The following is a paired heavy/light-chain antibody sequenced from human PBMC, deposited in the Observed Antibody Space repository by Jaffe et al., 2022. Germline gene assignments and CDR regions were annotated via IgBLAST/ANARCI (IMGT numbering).Light chain of an antibody. CDR3: QQYGSSPV. CDR2: GAS. J-gene: IGKJ3*01. V-gene: IGKV3-20*01. Sequence: EIVLTQSPGTLSLSPGERATLSCRASQSVSSSYLAWYQQKPGQAPRLLIYGASSRATGIPDRFSGSGSGTDFTLTISRLEPEDFAVYYCQQYGSSPVFGPGTKVDIK. CDR1: QSVSSSY.
Heavy chain of an antibody. CDR2: IIPILGIA. D-gene: IGHD3-22*01. J-gene: IGHJ2*01. CDR1: GGTFSSYT. V-gene: IGHV1-69*08. CDR3: ARDVPSYYYDSSSVWYFDL. Sequence: QVQLVQSGAEVKKPGSSVKVSCKASGGTFSSYTISWVRQAPGQGLEWMGRIIPILGIANYAQKFQGRVTITADKSTSTAYMELSSLRSEDTAVYYCARDVPSYYYDSSSVWYFDLWGRGTLVTVSS.